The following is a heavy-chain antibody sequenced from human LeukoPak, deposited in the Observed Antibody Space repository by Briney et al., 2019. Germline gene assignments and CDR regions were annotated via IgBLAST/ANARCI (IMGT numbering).Heavy chain of an antibody. CDR1: GFTFSSYG. J-gene: IGHJ4*02. CDR2: IRYDGSNK. V-gene: IGHV3-30*02. CDR3: ARDRGFTFDGHNSLFGY. D-gene: IGHD5-24*01. Sequence: GGSLRLSCAASGFTFSSYGMHWVRQAPGKGLEWVAFIRYDGSNKYYADSVKGRFTISRDNSKNTLYLQMNSLRAEDTAVYYCARDRGFTFDGHNSLFGYWGQGTLVTVSS.